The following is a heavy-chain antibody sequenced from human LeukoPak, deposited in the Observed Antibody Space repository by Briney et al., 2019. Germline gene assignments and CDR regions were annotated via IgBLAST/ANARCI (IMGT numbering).Heavy chain of an antibody. CDR3: AVCSSWYIFDY. J-gene: IGHJ4*02. CDR1: GFIFSSYA. Sequence: GGSLRLSCAASGFIFSSYAMSWVRQAPGKGLECVSSISGSGGSTYYADSVKGRFIISRDNSKKTLDLQMNSLRDEDTAVYYCAVCSSWYIFDYWGQGTLVTVSS. V-gene: IGHV3-23*01. D-gene: IGHD6-13*01. CDR2: ISGSGGST.